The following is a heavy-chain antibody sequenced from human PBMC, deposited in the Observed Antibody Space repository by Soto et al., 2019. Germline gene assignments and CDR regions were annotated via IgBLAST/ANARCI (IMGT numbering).Heavy chain of an antibody. CDR2: IYDSGSS. Sequence: SETLSLTCAVSGGSISSGDSSWSWIRQPPGKRLEWIGYIYDSGSSYYNPSLKSRVTISVDRSKNQFSLKLSSVTAADTAVYYCARHETLHGDYEYWGQGTLVTVSS. D-gene: IGHD4-17*01. CDR1: GGSISSGDSS. J-gene: IGHJ4*02. CDR3: ARHETLHGDYEY. V-gene: IGHV4-30-2*01.